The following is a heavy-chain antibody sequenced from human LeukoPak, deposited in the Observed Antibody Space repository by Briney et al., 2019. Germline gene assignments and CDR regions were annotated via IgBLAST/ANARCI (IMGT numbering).Heavy chain of an antibody. V-gene: IGHV1-8*01. CDR2: MDPNSYNT. J-gene: IGHJ6*02. D-gene: IGHD3-10*01. CDR1: GYTFTNYD. Sequence: ASVKVACKASGYTFTNYDINWVRQATGQGLEWMGWMDPNSYNTGYAQKFQGRVTMTRNTSISTAYMELSSLGSEDTAVYYCAKYMSRYGSGIYYYGLDVWGQGTTVTVSS. CDR3: AKYMSRYGSGIYYYGLDV.